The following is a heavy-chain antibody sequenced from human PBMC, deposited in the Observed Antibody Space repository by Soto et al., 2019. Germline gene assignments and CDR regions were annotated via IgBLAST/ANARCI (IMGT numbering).Heavy chain of an antibody. J-gene: IGHJ4*02. CDR3: ARREKRQYYDSSGPNLYYFDY. Sequence: EVQLVQSGAEVKKPGESLRISCKGSGYSFTSYWISWVRQMPGKGLEWMGRIDPSDSYTNYSPSFQGHVTISADKSISTAYLQWSSLKASDTAMYYCARREKRQYYDSSGPNLYYFDYWGQGTLVTVSS. CDR2: IDPSDSYT. CDR1: GYSFTSYW. V-gene: IGHV5-10-1*03. D-gene: IGHD3-22*01.